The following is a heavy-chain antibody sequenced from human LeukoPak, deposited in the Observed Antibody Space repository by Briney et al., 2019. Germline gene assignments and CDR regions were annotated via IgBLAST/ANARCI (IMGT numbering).Heavy chain of an antibody. CDR1: GGSISSYY. CDR2: VYTSGST. Sequence: SETLSLTCTVSGGSISSYYWSWIRQPPGKGLEWIGYVYTSGSTNYNPSLKSRVTISVDTSKNQFSLKLSSVTAADTAVYYCARGRLYFQHWGQGTLVTVSS. V-gene: IGHV4-4*09. CDR3: ARGRLYFQH. J-gene: IGHJ1*01.